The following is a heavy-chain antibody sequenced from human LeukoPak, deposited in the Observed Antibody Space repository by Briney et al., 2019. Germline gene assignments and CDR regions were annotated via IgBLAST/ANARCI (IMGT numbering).Heavy chain of an antibody. CDR1: GYTFTSYD. V-gene: IGHV1-8*03. CDR3: ARGNDGLYNYYYYMDV. D-gene: IGHD1-1*01. J-gene: IGHJ6*03. CDR2: MNPNSGNT. Sequence: GASVKVSCKASGYTFTSYDINWVRQATGQGLEWMGWMNPNSGNTGYAQKFQGRVTITRNTSISTAYMELSSLRSEDTAVYYCARGNDGLYNYYYYMDVWGKGTTVTVSS.